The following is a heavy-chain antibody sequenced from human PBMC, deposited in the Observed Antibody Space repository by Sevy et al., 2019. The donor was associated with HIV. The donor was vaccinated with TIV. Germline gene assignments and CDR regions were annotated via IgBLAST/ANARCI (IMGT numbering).Heavy chain of an antibody. J-gene: IGHJ6*02. CDR3: AGTNYDFWSGYYLVSYYYGMDV. CDR1: GFTFSSYW. V-gene: IGHV3-7*03. D-gene: IGHD3-3*01. CDR2: IKQDGSEK. Sequence: GGSLRLSCAASGFTFSSYWMSWVRQAPGKGLEWVANIKQDGSEKYYVDSVKGRFTISRDNAKNSLYLQMNSLRAEDTAGYYCAGTNYDFWSGYYLVSYYYGMDVWGQRTTVTVSS.